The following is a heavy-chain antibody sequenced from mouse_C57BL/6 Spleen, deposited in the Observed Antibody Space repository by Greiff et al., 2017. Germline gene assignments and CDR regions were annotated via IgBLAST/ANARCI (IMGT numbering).Heavy chain of an antibody. CDR3: TLYDGYWGYFDV. CDR1: GFTFSNYW. Sequence: EVQLQQSGGGLVQPGGSMKLSCVASGFTFSNYWMNWVRQSPEKGLEWIAQIRLKSDNYATHYAESVKGRFTISRDDSKSSVYLQMNNLRAEDTGIYYCTLYDGYWGYFDVWGTGTTVTVSS. V-gene: IGHV6-3*01. CDR2: IRLKSDNYAT. D-gene: IGHD2-3*01. J-gene: IGHJ1*03.